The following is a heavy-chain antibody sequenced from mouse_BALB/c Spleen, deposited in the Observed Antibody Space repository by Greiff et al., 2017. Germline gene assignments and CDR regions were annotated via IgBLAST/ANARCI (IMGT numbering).Heavy chain of an antibody. V-gene: IGHV5-12-2*01. Sequence: EVMLVESGGGLVQPGGSLKLSCAASGFTFSSYTMSWVRQTPEKRLEWVAYISNGGGSTYYPDTVKGRFTISRDNAKNTLYLQMSSLKSEDTAMYYCARQRYFDVWGAGTTVTVSS. CDR3: ARQRYFDV. J-gene: IGHJ1*01. CDR1: GFTFSSYT. CDR2: ISNGGGST.